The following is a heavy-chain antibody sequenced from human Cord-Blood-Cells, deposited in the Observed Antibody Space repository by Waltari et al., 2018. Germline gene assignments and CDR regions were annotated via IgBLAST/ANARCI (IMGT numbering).Heavy chain of an antibody. J-gene: IGHJ5*02. V-gene: IGHV4-61*01. D-gene: IGHD2-21*01. CDR2: IYYSGGN. CDR3: ARDGAYCGGDCYIGFDP. CDR1: GGSVSSGSYY. Sequence: QVQLQESGPGLVKPSETLSLTCTVSGGSVSSGSYYWSWIRQPPGKGLEWIGYIYYSGGNNYNPSLKSRVTISVDTSKNQFSLKLSSVTAADTAVYYCARDGAYCGGDCYIGFDPWGQGTLVTVSS.